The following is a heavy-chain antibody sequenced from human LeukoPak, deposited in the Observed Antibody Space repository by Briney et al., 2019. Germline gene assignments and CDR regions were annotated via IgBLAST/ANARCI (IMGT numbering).Heavy chain of an antibody. CDR3: ARSLRGRWFDP. J-gene: IGHJ5*02. CDR1: GGSISSGSYY. V-gene: IGHV4-61*10. CDR2: INHSGST. Sequence: SETLSLTCTVSGGSISSGSYYWSWIRQPAGKGLEWIGEINHSGSTNYNPSLKSRVTISVDTSKNQFSLKLSSVTAADTAVYYCARSLRGRWFDPWGQGTLVTVSS.